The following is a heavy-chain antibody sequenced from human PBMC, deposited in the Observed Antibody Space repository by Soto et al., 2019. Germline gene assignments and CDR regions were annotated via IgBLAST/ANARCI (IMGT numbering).Heavy chain of an antibody. D-gene: IGHD4-4*01. CDR3: ARDPQGFNSAFDF. J-gene: IGHJ4*02. Sequence: PSQTLSLTCAISVDSVSSNGAAWNWISQSPSRGLEWLGRTYYGSRWYSDYAPSVKSRITVNPDTSQNQFSLQLNSVTPEDTAIYYCARDPQGFNSAFDFWRQGTLFTVSS. V-gene: IGHV6-1*01. CDR2: TYYGSRWYS. CDR1: VDSVSSNGAA.